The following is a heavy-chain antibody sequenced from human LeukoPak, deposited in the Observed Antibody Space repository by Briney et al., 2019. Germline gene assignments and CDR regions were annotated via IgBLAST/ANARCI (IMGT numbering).Heavy chain of an antibody. CDR1: GFTFSSYG. CDR2: IRYDGSNK. CDR3: AKEWNPLAVALGY. V-gene: IGHV3-30*02. J-gene: IGHJ4*02. D-gene: IGHD6-19*01. Sequence: PGGSLRLSCAASGFTFSSYGMHWVRQAPGKRLEWVAFIRYDGSNKYYADSVKGRFTISRDNSKNTLYLQMNSLRAEDTAVYYCAKEWNPLAVALGYWGQGTLVTVSS.